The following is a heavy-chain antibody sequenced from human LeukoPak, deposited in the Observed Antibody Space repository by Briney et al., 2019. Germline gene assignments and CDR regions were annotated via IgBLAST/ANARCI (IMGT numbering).Heavy chain of an antibody. J-gene: IGHJ4*02. CDR3: ARDIPRGSYSFDY. CDR2: IWYDGSNK. Sequence: GGSLRLSCAASGFTFSSYGMHWVRQAPGKGLEWVAVIWYDGSNKYYADSVKGRFTISRDNSKNTLYLQMNSLRAEDTAVYYCARDIPRGSYSFDYWGQGTLVTVSS. D-gene: IGHD1-26*01. V-gene: IGHV3-33*01. CDR1: GFTFSSYG.